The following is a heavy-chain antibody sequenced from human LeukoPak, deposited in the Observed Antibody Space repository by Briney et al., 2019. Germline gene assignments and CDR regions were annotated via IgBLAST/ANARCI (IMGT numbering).Heavy chain of an antibody. CDR2: IYSGGST. Sequence: GGSLRLSCAASGFTVSSNYMSWVRQAPGKGLEWVSVIYSGGSTYYADSVKGRFTISRDNSKNTLYLQMNSLRAEDTAVYYCAKFIAARPDPSYWYFDLWGRGTLVTVSS. CDR1: GFTVSSNY. J-gene: IGHJ2*01. CDR3: AKFIAARPDPSYWYFDL. D-gene: IGHD6-6*01. V-gene: IGHV3-53*01.